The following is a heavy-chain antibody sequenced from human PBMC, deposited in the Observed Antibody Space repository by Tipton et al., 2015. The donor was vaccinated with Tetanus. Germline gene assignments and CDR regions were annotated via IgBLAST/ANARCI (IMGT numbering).Heavy chain of an antibody. J-gene: IGHJ4*02. V-gene: IGHV4-30-2*01. D-gene: IGHD4-17*01. CDR2: VYHGGT. CDR1: GGSVSGGAYT. Sequence: LRLSCVVSGGSVSGGAYTWNWIRQPPGKGLDWIGSVYHGGTVYTPSLKSRVTISVDRSRSHFSLNLTSVTAADTALYYCARGRNYGDYLDFWGQGSLVTVSS. CDR3: ARGRNYGDYLDF.